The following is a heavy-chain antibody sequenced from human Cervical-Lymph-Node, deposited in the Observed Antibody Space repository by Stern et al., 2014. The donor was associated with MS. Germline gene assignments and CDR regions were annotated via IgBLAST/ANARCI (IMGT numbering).Heavy chain of an antibody. CDR2: IFYSGST. J-gene: IGHJ3*02. CDR3: ARDGPQVGAGSFDI. Sequence: QLQLQESGPGLVKPSQTLSLTCTVSGGSISSGDYYWNWIRQHPGKGLEWIGYIFYSGSTYYNPSLKSRVTISVDTSKNQFSLKLSSVTAADTAVYYCARDGPQVGAGSFDIWGQGTMVTVSS. CDR1: GGSISSGDYY. D-gene: IGHD1-26*01. V-gene: IGHV4-31*03.